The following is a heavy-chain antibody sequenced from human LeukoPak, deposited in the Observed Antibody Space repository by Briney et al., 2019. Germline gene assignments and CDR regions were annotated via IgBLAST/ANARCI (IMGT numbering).Heavy chain of an antibody. CDR1: GFTVSSNY. D-gene: IGHD3-22*01. CDR3: ARGGTYYYDSSGYPYNWFDP. J-gene: IGHJ5*02. V-gene: IGHV3-66*01. Sequence: GGSLRLSCAASGFTVSSNYMSWVRQAPGKGLEWVSVIYSGGSTYYADSVKGRFTISRDNSKNTLYLQMNSPRAEDTAVYYCARGGTYYYDSSGYPYNWFDPWGQGTLVTVSS. CDR2: IYSGGST.